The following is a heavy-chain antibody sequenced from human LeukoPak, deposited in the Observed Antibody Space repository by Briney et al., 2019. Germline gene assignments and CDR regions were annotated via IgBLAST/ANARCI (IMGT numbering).Heavy chain of an antibody. CDR1: GFSLRTSGVG. D-gene: IGHD2-2*01. CDR3: AHVHCSSTSCYLLGAFDI. J-gene: IGHJ3*02. CDR2: IYWNDDK. V-gene: IGHV2-5*01. Sequence: SGPTLVNPTQTLTLTCTFSGFSLRTSGVGVGWIRQPPGKALEWLSLIYWNDDKRYSPSLKSRLTITKDTSKNQVVLTMTNMDPVDTATYYCAHVHCSSTSCYLLGAFDIWGQGTMVIVSS.